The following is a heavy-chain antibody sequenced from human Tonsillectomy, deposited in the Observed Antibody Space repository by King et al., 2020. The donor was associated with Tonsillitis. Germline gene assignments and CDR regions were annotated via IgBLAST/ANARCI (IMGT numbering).Heavy chain of an antibody. D-gene: IGHD3-3*01. J-gene: IGHJ4*02. Sequence: VQLVESGGGVVQPGRSLRLSSIASGFTFSTYGMHWVRQAPGKGLEWVAVISYDGSNKYYADSVKGRFTISRDNSKNKVYLQMNSLRAEDTAVYYCAKESRIFGVVDYYFAYWGQGTLVTVSS. CDR3: AKESRIFGVVDYYFAY. CDR1: GFTFSTYG. V-gene: IGHV3-30*18. CDR2: ISYDGSNK.